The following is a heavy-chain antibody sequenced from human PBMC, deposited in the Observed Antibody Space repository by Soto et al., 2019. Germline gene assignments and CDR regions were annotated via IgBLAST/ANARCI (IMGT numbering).Heavy chain of an antibody. CDR3: ARDADYCSGSHERTNWFDP. J-gene: IGHJ5*02. V-gene: IGHV4-61*01. CDR1: GGSVSSGSYY. Sequence: QVQLQESGPGLVKPSETLSLTCTVSGGSVSSGSYYWSWIRQPPGKGLEWIGYIYYSGSTNYNPSLKSRVTISVDTSKIQFSLKLSYVTAADTAVYYCARDADYCSGSHERTNWFDPWGQGTLVTVSS. CDR2: IYYSGST. D-gene: IGHD3-10*01.